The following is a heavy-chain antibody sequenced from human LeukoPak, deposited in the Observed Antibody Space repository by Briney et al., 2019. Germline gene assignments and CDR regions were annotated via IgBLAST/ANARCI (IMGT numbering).Heavy chain of an antibody. CDR1: GFTFSNYN. V-gene: IGHV3-21*04. D-gene: IGHD4-23*01. CDR2: ISSSSSYI. CDR3: AKEQLPRGYGMDV. Sequence: AGGSLRLSCAASGFTFSNYNMNWVRQAPGKGLEWVSSISSSSSYIYYADSLRGRFTISRDNAKNSLYLQMNSLRAEDTALYYCAKEQLPRGYGMDVWGQGTTVTVSS. J-gene: IGHJ6*02.